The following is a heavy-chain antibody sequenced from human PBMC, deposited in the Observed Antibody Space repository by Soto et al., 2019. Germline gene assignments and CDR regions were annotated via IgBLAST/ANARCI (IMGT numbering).Heavy chain of an antibody. CDR1: ECSCRNYG. Sequence: PGLSIRDCCRAAECSCRNYGGRWVRKAPGKGLEWVAFISNDGSNKYYADSVKGRFTISRDNSKNTLYLQMNSLRAEDMFVYYCAKGFGTFRSFDSWCQGILVT. D-gene: IGHD3-16*01. CDR2: ISNDGSNK. J-gene: IGHJ4*02. CDR3: AKGFGTFRSFDS. V-gene: IGHV3-30*18.